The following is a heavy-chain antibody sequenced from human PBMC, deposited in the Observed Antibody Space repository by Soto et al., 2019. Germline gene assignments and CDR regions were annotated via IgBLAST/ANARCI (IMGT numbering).Heavy chain of an antibody. CDR3: ARARGYSSSWYKY. D-gene: IGHD6-13*01. V-gene: IGHV4-34*01. Sequence: SETLSLTCAVYGGSFSGYYWSWIRQPPGKGLEWIGEINHSGSTNYNPSLKSRVTISVDTSKNQFSLKLSSVTAADTAVYYCARARGYSSSWYKYWGQGTLVTVSS. CDR1: GGSFSGYY. CDR2: INHSGST. J-gene: IGHJ4*02.